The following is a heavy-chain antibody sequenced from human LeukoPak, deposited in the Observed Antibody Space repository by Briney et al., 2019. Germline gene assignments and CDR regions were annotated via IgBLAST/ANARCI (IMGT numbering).Heavy chain of an antibody. D-gene: IGHD5-24*01. CDR1: GFTFSSYG. CDR3: AKDQRWLQVEGVGY. Sequence: GGSLRLSCAASGFTFSSYGMHWVRQAPGKGLEWVAVISYDGSNKYYADSVKGRFTISRDNSKNTLYLQMNSLRAEDTAVYYCAKDQRWLQVEGVGYWGQGTLVTVSS. J-gene: IGHJ4*02. V-gene: IGHV3-30*18. CDR2: ISYDGSNK.